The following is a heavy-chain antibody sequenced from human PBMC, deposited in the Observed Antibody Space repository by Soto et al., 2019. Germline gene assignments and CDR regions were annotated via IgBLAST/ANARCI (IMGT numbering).Heavy chain of an antibody. CDR1: GGTFSSYA. D-gene: IGHD3-3*01. CDR3: ARGKDRQGRFLEWYDAFDI. CDR2: IIPIFGTA. Sequence: QVQLVQSGAEVKKPGSSVKVSCKASGGTFSSYAISWVRQAPGQGLERMGGIIPIFGTANYAQKFQGRVTITADKSTSTAYMELSSLRSEDTAVYYCARGKDRQGRFLEWYDAFDIWGQGTMVPVSS. J-gene: IGHJ3*02. V-gene: IGHV1-69*06.